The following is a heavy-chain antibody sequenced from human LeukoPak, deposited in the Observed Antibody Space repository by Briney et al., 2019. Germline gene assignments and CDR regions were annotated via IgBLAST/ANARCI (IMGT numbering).Heavy chain of an antibody. J-gene: IGHJ4*02. CDR3: ARDMGSGNYYFDY. Sequence: SETLSLTCTVSGGSISGFYWYWLRQPPGKGLEWIGYIFHSGNTKYNPSLKSRVTISVDTPKNQFSLKLSSVTAADTAVYYCARDMGSGNYYFDYWGQGTLVTVSS. D-gene: IGHD1-26*01. CDR1: GGSISGFY. CDR2: IFHSGNT. V-gene: IGHV4-59*12.